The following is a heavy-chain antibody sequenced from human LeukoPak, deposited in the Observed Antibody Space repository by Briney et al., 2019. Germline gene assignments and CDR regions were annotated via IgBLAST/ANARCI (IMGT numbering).Heavy chain of an antibody. CDR2: LINSGSRT. J-gene: IGHJ4*02. V-gene: IGHV3-23*01. Sequence: GGSLRLSCAASGFTFSSFAMTWVRQAPGKGLEWVSTLINSGSRTYYADSVKGRFTSSRDNSKNTLYLQMNSLRAEDTAVYYCAKDEAAGHYYFDYWGLGTLVTVSS. D-gene: IGHD6-13*01. CDR1: GFTFSSFA. CDR3: AKDEAAGHYYFDY.